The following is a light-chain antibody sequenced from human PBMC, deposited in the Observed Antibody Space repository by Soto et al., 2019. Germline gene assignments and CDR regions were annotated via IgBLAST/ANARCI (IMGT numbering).Light chain of an antibody. CDR3: QKYDSAPT. V-gene: IGKV1-27*01. CDR1: QGISNS. J-gene: IGKJ1*01. CDR2: GAS. Sequence: DIQLTQSPSSLSASIGDRVTITCRASQGISNSLAWYQQKPGKVPKLLIYGASTSQSGAPSRFSGLMSGTDFTLTISSLQPEDAATYYCQKYDSAPTFGPGTTVEI.